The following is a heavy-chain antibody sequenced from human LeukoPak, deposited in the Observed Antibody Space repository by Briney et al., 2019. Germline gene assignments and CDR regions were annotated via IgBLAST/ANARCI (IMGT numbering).Heavy chain of an antibody. V-gene: IGHV3-23*01. CDR2: ISDGGVGT. CDR3: AKDWWELWGCLQH. J-gene: IGHJ1*01. CDR1: GFTFSSYA. Sequence: GGSLRLSCAASGFTFSSYAMTWVRQAPGKGLEWVSPISDGGVGTYYADSVKGRFTISRDNSKNTLYLQMNSLRAEDTAVYYCAKDWWELWGCLQHWGQGTMVTVSS. D-gene: IGHD1-26*01.